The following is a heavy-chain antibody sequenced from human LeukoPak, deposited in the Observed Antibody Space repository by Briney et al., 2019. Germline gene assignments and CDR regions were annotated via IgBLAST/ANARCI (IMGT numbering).Heavy chain of an antibody. Sequence: GGSLRLSCAASGFTFSDYYISWIRQAPAKGREGVAYISSSGSTIYYAGSVKGRFTISRDNAKNSLYLQMNSLIAEDTAVYYCVREGPHYDFWSGYQEYYYYMDVWGKGTTVTVSS. CDR3: VREGPHYDFWSGYQEYYYYMDV. D-gene: IGHD3-3*01. J-gene: IGHJ6*03. V-gene: IGHV3-11*04. CDR2: ISSSGSTI. CDR1: GFTFSDYY.